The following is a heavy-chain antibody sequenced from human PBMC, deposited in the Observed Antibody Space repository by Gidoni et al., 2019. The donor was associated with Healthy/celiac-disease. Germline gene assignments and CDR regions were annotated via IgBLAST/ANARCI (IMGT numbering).Heavy chain of an antibody. V-gene: IGHV3-48*02. Sequence: EVQLVEPGGGLVQPGGSLRLSCAASGFPFSSYSMNWVRQAPGKGLDGVSYISSSSSTIYYADSVKGRFTISRDNAKNSLYLQMNSLRDEDTAVYYCARDLEVVTAILFDYWGQGTLVTVSS. J-gene: IGHJ4*02. D-gene: IGHD2-21*02. CDR1: GFPFSSYS. CDR2: ISSSSSTI. CDR3: ARDLEVVTAILFDY.